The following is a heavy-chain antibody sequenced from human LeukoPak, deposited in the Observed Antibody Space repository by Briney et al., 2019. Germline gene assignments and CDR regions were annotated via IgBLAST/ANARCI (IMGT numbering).Heavy chain of an antibody. J-gene: IGHJ4*02. Sequence: GRSLRLSCAASEFTFSNYAMHWVRQAPGKGLEWVAVISYHGSNTYYADSVKGRFTISRDNSKNTLFLQMHSLRADDTAVYFCARELPSRGYFDYWGQGTLVTVSS. CDR3: ARELPSRGYFDY. V-gene: IGHV3-30*04. CDR2: ISYHGSNT. D-gene: IGHD1-26*01. CDR1: EFTFSNYA.